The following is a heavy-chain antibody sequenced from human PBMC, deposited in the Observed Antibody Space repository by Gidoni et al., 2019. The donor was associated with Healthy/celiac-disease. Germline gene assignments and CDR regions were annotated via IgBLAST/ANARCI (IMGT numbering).Heavy chain of an antibody. CDR3: ARDAFTYSSGELDY. Sequence: EVQLVESGGGLVQPGGSLRLSCAASGFTFSSYWMSWVRQAPGKGLEWVANRKQDGSEKYYVDSVKGRFTISRDNAKNSLYLQMNSLRAEDTAVYYCARDAFTYSSGELDYWGQGTLVTVSS. V-gene: IGHV3-7*01. D-gene: IGHD6-19*01. J-gene: IGHJ4*02. CDR2: RKQDGSEK. CDR1: GFTFSSYW.